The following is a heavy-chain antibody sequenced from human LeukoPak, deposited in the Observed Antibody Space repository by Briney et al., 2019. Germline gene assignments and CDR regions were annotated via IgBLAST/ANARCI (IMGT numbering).Heavy chain of an antibody. Sequence: GGSLRLSCTASGFTSSIYWMSWVRQAPGKGPEWVANIKYDGNEMYYVDSVKGRFSISRDNAKNSLYLQMNSLRVEDTAVYYCARPSYNSGSFFDYWGQGSLVTVS. CDR3: ARPSYNSGSFFDY. CDR1: GFTSSIYW. D-gene: IGHD3-10*01. V-gene: IGHV3-7*01. J-gene: IGHJ4*02. CDR2: IKYDGNEM.